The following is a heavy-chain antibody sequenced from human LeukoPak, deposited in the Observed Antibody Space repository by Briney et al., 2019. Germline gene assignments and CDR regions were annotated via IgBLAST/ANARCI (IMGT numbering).Heavy chain of an antibody. CDR1: GFTFSSYA. CDR2: ISYDGSNK. D-gene: IGHD1-1*01. Sequence: GGSLRLSCAASGFTFSSYAMHWVRQAPGKGLEWVAVISYDGSNKYYADSVKGRFTISRDNSKNTLYLQMNSLRAEDTAVYYCARIVERRDKTNWFDPWGQGTLVTVSS. V-gene: IGHV3-30*01. J-gene: IGHJ5*02. CDR3: ARIVERRDKTNWFDP.